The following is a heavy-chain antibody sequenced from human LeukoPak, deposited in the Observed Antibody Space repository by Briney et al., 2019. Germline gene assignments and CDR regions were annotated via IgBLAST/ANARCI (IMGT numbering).Heavy chain of an antibody. Sequence: PGGSLRLSCAASGFTFSSYAMSWVRQAPGKGLEWVSAISGSGGSTYYADSVKGRFTISRDNAKNSLYLQMNSLRAEDTAVYYCARSFDYVWGRDWGQGTLVTVSS. CDR2: ISGSGGST. J-gene: IGHJ4*02. CDR3: ARSFDYVWGRD. V-gene: IGHV3-23*01. D-gene: IGHD3-16*01. CDR1: GFTFSSYA.